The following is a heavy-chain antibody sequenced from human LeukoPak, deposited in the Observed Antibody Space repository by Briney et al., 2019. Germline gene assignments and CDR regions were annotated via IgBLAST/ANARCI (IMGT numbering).Heavy chain of an antibody. D-gene: IGHD3-16*02. CDR2: ISAYNGNT. CDR1: GYTFTSYG. Sequence: ASVKVSCKASGYTFTSYGISWVRQAPGQRLEWMGWISAYNGNTNYAQKLQGRVTMTTDTSTSTAYMELRSLRSDDSAVYYCARVFFTFGGVIVIPGIDYWGQGSLVTVSS. V-gene: IGHV1-18*01. J-gene: IGHJ4*02. CDR3: ARVFFTFGGVIVIPGIDY.